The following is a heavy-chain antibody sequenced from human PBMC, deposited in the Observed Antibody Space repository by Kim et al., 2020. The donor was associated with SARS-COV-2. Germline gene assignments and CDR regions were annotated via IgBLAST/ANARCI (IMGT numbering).Heavy chain of an antibody. D-gene: IGHD2-15*01. Sequence: GGSLRLSCAASGFTFSDYSMHWVRQAPGKGLEWVSLISGSSSYIYYADSVKGRFTISRDNAKKSLYLEMNSLRAEDMAVYYCVRDRRYCSCGDCYYYYGLDGWGQGTTVTVSS. CDR1: GFTFSDYS. V-gene: IGHV3-21*01. CDR3: VRDRRYCSCGDCYYYYGLDG. J-gene: IGHJ6*02. CDR2: ISGSSSYI.